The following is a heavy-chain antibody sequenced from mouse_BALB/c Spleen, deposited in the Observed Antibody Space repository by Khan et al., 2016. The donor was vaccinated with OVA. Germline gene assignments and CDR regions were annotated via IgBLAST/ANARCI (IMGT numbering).Heavy chain of an antibody. CDR2: ISSGADYT. J-gene: IGHJ3*01. CDR1: GFTFSAYS. CDR3: ASHLTGSFAY. Sequence: EVQLVESGGDLVKPGGSLKLSCAASGFTFSAYSMSWVRQTPDKRLEWVATISSGADYTYYPDGVKGRFTISRDNAKNTLYLQMSSLNSEDTAMYYCASHLTGSFAYWGQGTLVTVSA. V-gene: IGHV5-6*01. D-gene: IGHD4-1*01.